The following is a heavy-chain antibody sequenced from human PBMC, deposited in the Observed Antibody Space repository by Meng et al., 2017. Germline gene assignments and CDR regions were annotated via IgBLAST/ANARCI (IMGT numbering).Heavy chain of an antibody. J-gene: IGHJ4*02. CDR3: ARVDSSGYYYVMGY. Sequence: GGSLRLSCAASGFPFSSYSMNWVRQAPGKGLEWVSSISSSSSYIYYADSVKGRFTISRDNAKNSLYLQMNSLRAEDTAVYYCARVDSSGYYYVMGYWGQGTLVTVSS. CDR2: ISSSSSYI. D-gene: IGHD3-22*01. CDR1: GFPFSSYS. V-gene: IGHV3-21*01.